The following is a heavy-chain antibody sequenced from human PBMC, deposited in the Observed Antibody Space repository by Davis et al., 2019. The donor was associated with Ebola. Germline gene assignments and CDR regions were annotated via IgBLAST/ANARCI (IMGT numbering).Heavy chain of an antibody. Sequence: GESLKISCAASGFTFSSYGMHWVRQAPGKGLEWVAIIWYDGSNKYYADSVKGRFTISRDNSKNTLYLQMNSLRAEDTAVYYCARDSRAYGGNGGDFDYWGQGTLVTVSS. CDR2: IWYDGSNK. V-gene: IGHV3-33*01. D-gene: IGHD4-23*01. CDR1: GFTFSSYG. CDR3: ARDSRAYGGNGGDFDY. J-gene: IGHJ4*02.